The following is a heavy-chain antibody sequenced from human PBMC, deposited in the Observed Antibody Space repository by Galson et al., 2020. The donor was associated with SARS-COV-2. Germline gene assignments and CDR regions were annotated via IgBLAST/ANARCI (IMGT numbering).Heavy chain of an antibody. V-gene: IGHV4-39*07. Sequence: SETLSLTCTVSGGSISTSNSYWGWIRQPPGKGLEWIGSMSYSGSTYYNPSLKSRVTVSVDTSKKQLCLKLTSVSAADTAVYYCARDDHSSSWFYYWGQGALVTVSS. CDR1: GGSISTSNSY. J-gene: IGHJ4*02. D-gene: IGHD6-13*01. CDR2: MSYSGST. CDR3: ARDDHSSSWFYY.